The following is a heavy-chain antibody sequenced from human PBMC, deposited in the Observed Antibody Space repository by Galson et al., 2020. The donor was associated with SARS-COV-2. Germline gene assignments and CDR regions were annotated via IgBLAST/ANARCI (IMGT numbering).Heavy chain of an antibody. V-gene: IGHV3-23*01. CDR1: GFTFSNYA. CDR3: VKGGRGWYWEFDS. CDR2: ISGSGGST. Sequence: GESLKISCAASGFTFSNYAMSWVRQAPGQGLEWVSGISGSGGSTYFAESVKGRFTISRDNSKNTLYLQMNGLRAEDTAVYYCVKGGRGWYWEFDSWGQGTLCTVSS. J-gene: IGHJ4*02. D-gene: IGHD6-19*01.